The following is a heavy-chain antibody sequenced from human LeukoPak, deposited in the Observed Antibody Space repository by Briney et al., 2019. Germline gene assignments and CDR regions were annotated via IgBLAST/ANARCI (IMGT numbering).Heavy chain of an antibody. Sequence: GGSLRLSCAASGFTFSSYEMNWVRQAPGKGLEWVSYISSSGSTIYHADSVKGRFTISRDNAKNSLYLQMNSLRAEDTAVYYCARATYQGESDAFDIWGQGTMVTVSS. J-gene: IGHJ3*02. CDR3: ARATYQGESDAFDI. V-gene: IGHV3-48*03. D-gene: IGHD3-10*01. CDR1: GFTFSSYE. CDR2: ISSSGSTI.